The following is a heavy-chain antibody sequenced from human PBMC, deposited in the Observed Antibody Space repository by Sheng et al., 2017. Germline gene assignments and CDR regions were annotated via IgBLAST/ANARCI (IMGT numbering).Heavy chain of an antibody. CDR2: SIPVGAP. J-gene: IGHJ6*03. D-gene: IGHD3-3*01. CDR3: ARARYDFLEWGYYYYYMDV. Sequence: QVQLQESGPGLVKAFRRPCPSPALSLVAPSVVTTGAGSGSPPGRDWSGLGVSIPVGAPTTTPPSKSRVTMSVDTSKNQFSLKLSSVTAADTAVYYCARARYDFLEWGYYYYYMDVWGKGTTVTVSS. CDR1: VAPSVVTT. V-gene: IGHV4-4*07.